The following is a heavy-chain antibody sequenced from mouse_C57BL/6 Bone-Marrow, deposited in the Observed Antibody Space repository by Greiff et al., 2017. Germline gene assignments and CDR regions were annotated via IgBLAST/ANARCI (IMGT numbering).Heavy chain of an antibody. CDR2: ISNGGGST. J-gene: IGHJ1*03. D-gene: IGHD1-1*01. Sequence: DVKLQESGGGLVQPGGSLKLSCAASGFTFSDYYMNWVRQTPEKRLEWVAYISNGGGSTYYPDTVKGRFTISRDNAKDTLYLQMSRLKSEDTALYYCARGDYYGSSSVWYFDVWGTGTTVTVSS. V-gene: IGHV5-12*01. CDR3: ARGDYYGSSSVWYFDV. CDR1: GFTFSDYY.